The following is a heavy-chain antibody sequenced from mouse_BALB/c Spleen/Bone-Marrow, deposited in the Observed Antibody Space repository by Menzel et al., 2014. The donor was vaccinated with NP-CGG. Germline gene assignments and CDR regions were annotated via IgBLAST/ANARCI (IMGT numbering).Heavy chain of an antibody. CDR1: GYSITSDYA. Sequence: VQLQQSGPGLVKPSQSLSLTSTVTGYSITSDYAWNWIRQFPGNKLEWMGYISYSGSTSYNPSLKSRISITRDTSKNQFFLQLNSVTTEDTATYYCAREGYDYDGNYYAMDYWGQGTSVTVSS. CDR2: ISYSGST. CDR3: AREGYDYDGNYYAMDY. D-gene: IGHD2-4*01. J-gene: IGHJ4*01. V-gene: IGHV3-2*02.